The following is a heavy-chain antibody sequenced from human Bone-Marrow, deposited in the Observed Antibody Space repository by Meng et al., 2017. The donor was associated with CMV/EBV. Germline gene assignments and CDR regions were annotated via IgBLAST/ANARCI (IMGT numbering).Heavy chain of an antibody. CDR2: IYSGGSST. J-gene: IGHJ4*02. CDR3: AKGFQGSDFDY. V-gene: IGHV3-23*03. CDR1: GFTFSSYA. Sequence: GGSLRLSCAASGFTFSSYAMSWVRQAPGKGLEWVSVIYSGGSSTYYADSVKGRFTISRDNSKNTLYLQMNSLRAEDTAVYYCAKGFQGSDFDYWGQGTLVTVSS.